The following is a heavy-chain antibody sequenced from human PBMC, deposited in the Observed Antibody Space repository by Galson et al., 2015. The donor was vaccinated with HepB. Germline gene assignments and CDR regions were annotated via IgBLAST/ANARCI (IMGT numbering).Heavy chain of an antibody. CDR3: ARVYFNNGD. J-gene: IGHJ4*02. Sequence: QSGAEVKKPGESLKISCKGFGYSFNTNWFGWVRQTPGKGLEWMGIIYPADSDTRYSPSFQGQVTISADKSVTTAYLQWSSLKASDTAMYYCARVYFNNGDWGQGTLVTVSS. D-gene: IGHD1/OR15-1a*01. V-gene: IGHV5-51*01. CDR2: IYPADSDT. CDR1: GYSFNTNW.